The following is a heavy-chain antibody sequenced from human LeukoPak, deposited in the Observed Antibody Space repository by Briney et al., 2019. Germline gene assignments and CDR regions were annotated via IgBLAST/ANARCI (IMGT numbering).Heavy chain of an antibody. J-gene: IGHJ6*03. CDR1: GYTFTSYD. V-gene: IGHV1-8*03. CDR3: ARRARGSDYYYYYMDV. Sequence: ASVKVSCKASGYTFTSYDINWVRQATGQGLGWMGWMNPNSGNTGYAQKFQGRVTITRNTSISTAYMELSSLRSEDTAVYYCARRARGSDYYYYYMDVWGKGTTVTVSS. D-gene: IGHD3-10*01. CDR2: MNPNSGNT.